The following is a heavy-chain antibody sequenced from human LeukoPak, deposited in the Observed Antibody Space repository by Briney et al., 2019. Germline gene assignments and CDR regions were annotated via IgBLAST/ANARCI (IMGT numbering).Heavy chain of an antibody. CDR3: APSGTYRSSDYYFDY. J-gene: IGHJ4*02. CDR2: INPDSGGT. Sequence: ASVKVSCKASGYTFTGYYIHWVRQAPGQGLEWMGYINPDSGGTNYAQRFWGRVTMTRDTSINTAYMELSSLKSDDTAVYYCAPSGTYRSSDYYFDYWGQGTLVTVSS. D-gene: IGHD1-26*01. CDR1: GYTFTGYY. V-gene: IGHV1-2*02.